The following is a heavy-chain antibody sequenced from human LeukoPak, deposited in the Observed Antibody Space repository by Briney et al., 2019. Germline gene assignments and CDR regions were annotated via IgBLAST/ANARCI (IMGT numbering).Heavy chain of an antibody. J-gene: IGHJ4*02. CDR3: ARATLSDYYFNY. Sequence: ASVKVSCKAAGYTLTIYSMHWVRHAPGEGLEWMGIINPASGGTTYSQKFQGRVTMTRDTSTNTVYMELSSLRSEDTAVYFCARATLSDYYFNYWGQGTLVTVSS. CDR1: GYTLTIYS. V-gene: IGHV1-46*01. CDR2: INPASGGT.